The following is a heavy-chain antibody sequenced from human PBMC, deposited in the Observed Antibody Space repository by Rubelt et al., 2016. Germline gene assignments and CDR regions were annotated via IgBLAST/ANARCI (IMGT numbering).Heavy chain of an antibody. Sequence: QVQLQQWGAGLLKPSETLSLTCAVYGGSFSGYYWSWIRQPPGKGLEWIGEINHSGSTNYNPSLKSRVTISVDTPKNQFSLKLSSVTDADTAVYYCARDSPYYYDSNGYDYDHFDYWGQGTLVTVSS. CDR3: ARDSPYYYDSNGYDYDHFDY. V-gene: IGHV4-34*01. CDR2: INHSGST. D-gene: IGHD3-22*01. CDR1: GGSFSGYY. J-gene: IGHJ4*02.